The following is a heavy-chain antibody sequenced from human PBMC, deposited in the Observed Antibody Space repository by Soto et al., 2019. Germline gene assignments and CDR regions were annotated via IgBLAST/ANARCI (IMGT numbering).Heavy chain of an antibody. CDR1: GFKFSNYA. J-gene: IGHJ4*02. Sequence: GGSLRLSCAASGFKFSNYAMSWVRQAPGKGLEWVSLISATGGGTYYADSVKGRFTISRDNSHNTLYLQVHSLTAEDTAVCYCATFSSSAPLFDYWGQGTLVTVPQ. CDR3: ATFSSSAPLFDY. V-gene: IGHV3-23*01. CDR2: ISATGGGT. D-gene: IGHD6-13*01.